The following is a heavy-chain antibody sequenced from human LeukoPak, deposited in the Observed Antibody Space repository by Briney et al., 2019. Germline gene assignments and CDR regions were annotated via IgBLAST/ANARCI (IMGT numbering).Heavy chain of an antibody. V-gene: IGHV3-30*03. D-gene: IGHD3-22*01. J-gene: IGHJ4*02. CDR2: ISYDGSNK. CDR1: GFAFSSYS. CDR3: ARGDHDYDSSGYIDY. Sequence: AGGSLRLSCAASGFAFSSYSMNWVRQAPGKGLEWVAVISYDGSNKYNADSVKGRFTVSRDNSKNTLYLQMNSLRAEDTAVYYCARGDHDYDSSGYIDYWGQGTLVTVSS.